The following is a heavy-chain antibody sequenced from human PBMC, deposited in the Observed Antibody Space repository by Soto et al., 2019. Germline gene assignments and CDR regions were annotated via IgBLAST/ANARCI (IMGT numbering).Heavy chain of an antibody. D-gene: IGHD6-19*01. J-gene: IGHJ6*02. CDR2: ISDSGDNT. CDR3: AKDPDTFQYSSGWSPYMDV. V-gene: IGHV3-23*01. Sequence: VGSLRLSCAASGFTFSNYAMNWVRQAPGKGLEWVSGISDSGDNTFYADSVRGRFTVSRDDSKNTLYLQMDSLRAEDTAVFYCAKDPDTFQYSSGWSPYMDVWGQGTTVTVSS. CDR1: GFTFSNYA.